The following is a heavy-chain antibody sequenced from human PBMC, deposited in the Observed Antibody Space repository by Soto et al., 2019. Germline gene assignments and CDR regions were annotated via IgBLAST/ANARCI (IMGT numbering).Heavy chain of an antibody. D-gene: IGHD6-19*01. J-gene: IGHJ4*02. V-gene: IGHV1-3*01. Sequence: ASVKVSCKASGYTFTSYAMHWVRQAPGQRLEWMGWINAGNGNTKYSQKFQGRVTITRDTSASTAYMELSSLRSEDTAVYYCATAPKQWLVPIFDYWGQGTLVTVSS. CDR2: INAGNGNT. CDR3: ATAPKQWLVPIFDY. CDR1: GYTFTSYA.